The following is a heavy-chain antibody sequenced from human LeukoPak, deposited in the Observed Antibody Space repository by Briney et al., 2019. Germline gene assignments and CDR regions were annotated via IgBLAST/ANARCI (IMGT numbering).Heavy chain of an antibody. V-gene: IGHV4-30-2*01. CDR2: IYHSGST. CDR3: ARESRDYYGSGSYQYGMDV. CDR1: GGSISSGGYS. Sequence: SETLSLTCAVSGGSISSGGYSWSWLRRPPGKGLEWIGYIYHSGSTYYNPSLKSRVTISVDRSKNQFSLKLSSVTAADTAVYYCARESRDYYGSGSYQYGMDVWGQGTTVTVSS. D-gene: IGHD3-10*01. J-gene: IGHJ6*02.